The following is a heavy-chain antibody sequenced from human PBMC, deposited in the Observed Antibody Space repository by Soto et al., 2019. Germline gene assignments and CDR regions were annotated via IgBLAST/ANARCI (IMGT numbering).Heavy chain of an antibody. J-gene: IGHJ4*02. CDR2: ISGSGGST. Sequence: EVQLLESGGGLVQPGGSLRLSCAASGFTFSSYAMSWVRQAPGKGLEWVSAISGSGGSTYYADSVKGRFTISRDNSKNTLYVQMSSLRAEDTAVYYCAKPRVSGWYLVDYWGQGTLVTVSS. V-gene: IGHV3-23*01. D-gene: IGHD6-19*01. CDR1: GFTFSSYA. CDR3: AKPRVSGWYLVDY.